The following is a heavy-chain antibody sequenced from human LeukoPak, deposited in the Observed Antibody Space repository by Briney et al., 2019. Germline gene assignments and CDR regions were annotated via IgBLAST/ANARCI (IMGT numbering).Heavy chain of an antibody. CDR2: IYYSGST. D-gene: IGHD3-10*01. CDR3: ARHLRGRGSGSYYNVRYAFDI. J-gene: IGHJ3*02. V-gene: IGHV4-59*01. CDR1: GGPISSYY. Sequence: SETLSLTCTVSGGPISSYYWSWIRQPPGKGLEWIGYIYYSGSTNYNPSLKSRVSISVDTSKNQFSLRLSSVTAADTAVYYCARHLRGRGSGSYYNVRYAFDIWGQGTMVTVSS.